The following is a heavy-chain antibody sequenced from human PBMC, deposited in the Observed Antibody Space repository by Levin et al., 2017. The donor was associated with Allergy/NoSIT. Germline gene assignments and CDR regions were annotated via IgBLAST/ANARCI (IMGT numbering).Heavy chain of an antibody. Sequence: GGSLRLSCAASGFTFSSYWMHWVRQAPGKGLVWVSRINSDGSSTSYADSVKGRFTISRDNAKNTLYLQMNSLRAEDTAVYYCARDPWGYCSGGSCYSGYFDYWGQGTLVTVSS. CDR3: ARDPWGYCSGGSCYSGYFDY. V-gene: IGHV3-74*01. D-gene: IGHD2-15*01. CDR1: GFTFSSYW. CDR2: INSDGSST. J-gene: IGHJ4*02.